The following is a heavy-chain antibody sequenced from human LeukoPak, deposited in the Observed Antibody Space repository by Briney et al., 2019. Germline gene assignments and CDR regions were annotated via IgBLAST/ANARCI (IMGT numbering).Heavy chain of an antibody. J-gene: IGHJ3*02. Sequence: GGSLRLSCAASGFTFSSYAMSWVRQAPGKGLEWVSAISCSGGSTYYADSVKGRFTISRDNSKNPLYLQMNSLRAEDTAVYYCAKIRWQWLVYDAFDIWGQGTMVTVSS. D-gene: IGHD6-19*01. CDR2: ISCSGGST. CDR1: GFTFSSYA. CDR3: AKIRWQWLVYDAFDI. V-gene: IGHV3-23*01.